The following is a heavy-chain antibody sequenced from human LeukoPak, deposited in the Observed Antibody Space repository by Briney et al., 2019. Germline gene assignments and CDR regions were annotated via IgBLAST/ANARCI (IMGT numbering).Heavy chain of an antibody. Sequence: GGSLRLSCAASGFTFSSYAMSWVRQAPGKGLEWVSAISGSGGSTYYADSVKGRFTISRDNSKNTLYLQMNSLKASDTAMYYCARRTGISWFDPWGQGTLVTVSS. CDR3: ARRTGISWFDP. J-gene: IGHJ5*02. CDR1: GFTFSSYA. V-gene: IGHV3-23*01. CDR2: ISGSGGST. D-gene: IGHD1-14*01.